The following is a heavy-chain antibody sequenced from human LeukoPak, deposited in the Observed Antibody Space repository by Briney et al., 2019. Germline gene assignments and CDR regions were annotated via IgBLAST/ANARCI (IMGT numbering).Heavy chain of an antibody. CDR3: ASTMGATRSLDY. Sequence: PGGSLRLSCAASGFTFSSYGMHWVRQAPGKGLEWVAVIWYDGSNKYYADSVKGRFTISRDNCKNTLYLQMNSLRAEDTAVYYCASTMGATRSLDYWGQGTLVTVSS. CDR2: IWYDGSNK. D-gene: IGHD1-26*01. V-gene: IGHV3-33*01. CDR1: GFTFSSYG. J-gene: IGHJ4*02.